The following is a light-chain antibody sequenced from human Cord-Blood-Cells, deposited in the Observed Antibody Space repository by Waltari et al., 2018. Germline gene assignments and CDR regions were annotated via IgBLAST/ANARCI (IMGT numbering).Light chain of an antibody. CDR2: VAS. CDR1: QSVSSSY. J-gene: IGKJ4*01. CDR3: QQYGSSPLT. Sequence: EIVLTQSPGTLSLSPGERATLPCRASQSVSSSYLDWYQQKPGQDPRLLISVASSRATGIPDRFSGSGSGTDFTLTISRLEPEDFAVYYCQQYGSSPLTFGGGTKVEIK. V-gene: IGKV3-20*01.